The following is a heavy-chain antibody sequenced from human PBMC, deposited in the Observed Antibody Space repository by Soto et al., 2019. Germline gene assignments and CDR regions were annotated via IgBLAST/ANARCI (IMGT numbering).Heavy chain of an antibody. V-gene: IGHV4-39*01. CDR2: IYYSGST. J-gene: IGHJ6*02. Sequence: SETLSLTCTVSGGSISSSSYYWGWIRQPPGKGLEWIGSIYYSGSTYYNPSLKSRVTISVDTSKNQFSLKLSSVTAADTAVYYCASRGLRFLGWLSNYGMDVWGQGTTVTVSS. D-gene: IGHD3-3*01. CDR1: GGSISSSSYY. CDR3: ASRGLRFLGWLSNYGMDV.